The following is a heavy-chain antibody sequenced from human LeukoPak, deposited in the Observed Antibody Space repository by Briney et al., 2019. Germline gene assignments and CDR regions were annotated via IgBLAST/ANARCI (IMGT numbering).Heavy chain of an antibody. J-gene: IGHJ4*02. D-gene: IGHD2-2*02. CDR1: GLSITDYY. V-gene: IGHV3-11*01. Sequence: GGSLRLSCAAAGLSITDYYMSWIRQAPGGGLQWIAYISSVTSAIHYANSMKGRFTMTRDNAKNSVYLQMNSLRTEDTAMYFCVSTPAIRRLNFWGQGTLVTVSS. CDR3: VSTPAIRRLNF. CDR2: ISSVTSAI.